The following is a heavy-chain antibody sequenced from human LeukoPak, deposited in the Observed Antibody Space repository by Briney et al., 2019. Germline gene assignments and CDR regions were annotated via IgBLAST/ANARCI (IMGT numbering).Heavy chain of an antibody. J-gene: IGHJ5*02. V-gene: IGHV3-23*01. D-gene: IGHD3-22*01. Sequence: PGGSPRLSCAASGFTFSNYAMTWVRQAPGKGLEWVSSITGSGGNTYYVDSVKGRFTISRDNSKNTLFLQMNSLRAEDTAVYHCASHDTSGYYLYRYLRTWGQGTLVTVSS. CDR3: ASHDTSGYYLYRYLRT. CDR2: ITGSGGNT. CDR1: GFTFSNYA.